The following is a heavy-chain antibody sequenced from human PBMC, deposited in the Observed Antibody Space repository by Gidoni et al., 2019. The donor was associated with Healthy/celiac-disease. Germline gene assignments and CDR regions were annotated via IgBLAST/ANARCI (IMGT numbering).Heavy chain of an antibody. CDR3: ARSSSSKLRAGREWFDP. Sequence: QVQLQQWGAGLLKPSETLSLTCAVYGGSLSGYYWSWIRQPPGKGLEWIGEINHSGSTNYNPSLKSRVTISVDTSKNQFSLKLSSVTAADTAVYYCARSSSSKLRAGREWFDPWGQGTLVTVSS. D-gene: IGHD6-19*01. CDR1: GGSLSGYY. CDR2: INHSGST. J-gene: IGHJ5*02. V-gene: IGHV4-34*01.